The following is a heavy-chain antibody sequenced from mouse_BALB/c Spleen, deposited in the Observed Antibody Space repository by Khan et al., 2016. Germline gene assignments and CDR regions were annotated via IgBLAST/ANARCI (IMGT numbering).Heavy chain of an antibody. CDR2: IDPANGNT. D-gene: IGHD1-1*01. CDR3: ARRGPIDYDGSANDY. CDR1: GFNIKDTF. V-gene: IGHV14-3*02. J-gene: IGHJ2*01. Sequence: VTLQQSGAELVKPGASVKLSCTASGFNIKDTFMHWVKQRPEQGLEWIGRIDPANGNTRYDPKFQGKATITADTSSNTAYLQLSSLTSEDNAVSYCARRGPIDYDGSANDYWGQGTTLTVSS.